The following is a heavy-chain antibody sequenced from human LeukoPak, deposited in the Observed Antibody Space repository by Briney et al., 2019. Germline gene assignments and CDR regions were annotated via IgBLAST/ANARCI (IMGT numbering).Heavy chain of an antibody. CDR2: ISYDGSNK. D-gene: IGHD6-13*01. CDR1: GFTFSSYG. J-gene: IGHJ4*02. CDR3: AKDAGLYSSSWLSPRIMYYFDY. Sequence: GGSLRLSCAASGFTFSSYGMHWVRQAPGKGLEWVAVISYDGSNKYYADSVKGRFTISRDNSKNTLYLQMNSLRAEDTAAYYCAKDAGLYSSSWLSPRIMYYFDYWGQGTLVTVSS. V-gene: IGHV3-30*18.